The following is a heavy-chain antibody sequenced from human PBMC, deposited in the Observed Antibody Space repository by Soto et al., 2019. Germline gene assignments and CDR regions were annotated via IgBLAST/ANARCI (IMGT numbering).Heavy chain of an antibody. D-gene: IGHD2-15*01. Sequence: QITLKESGPTLVKPTQTLTLTCTFSGFSLSTSGVGVGWIRQPPGKALEWLALIYWDDDKRYSPSLKSRLTITKDTSKNQVVLTMTNMDPVDTATYYCAHRPYCSGGSCYGLYFDYWGQGTLVTVSS. CDR3: AHRPYCSGGSCYGLYFDY. CDR2: IYWDDDK. V-gene: IGHV2-5*02. J-gene: IGHJ4*02. CDR1: GFSLSTSGVG.